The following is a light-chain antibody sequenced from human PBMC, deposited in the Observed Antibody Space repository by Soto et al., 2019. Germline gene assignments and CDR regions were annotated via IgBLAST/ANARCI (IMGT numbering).Light chain of an antibody. CDR1: QSVSSN. Sequence: EIVMTQSPATLSASPGERATLSCRASQSVSSNLAWYQKKPCQAPGLLIYGASTRATGIQARFSGSGSGTEFTLTISSLQTEDFAVYYCQQYNNWPGTFGQGTKVEIK. V-gene: IGKV3-15*01. J-gene: IGKJ1*01. CDR3: QQYNNWPGT. CDR2: GAS.